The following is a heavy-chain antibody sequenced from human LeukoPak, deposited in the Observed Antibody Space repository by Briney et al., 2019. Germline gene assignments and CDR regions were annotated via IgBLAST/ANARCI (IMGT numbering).Heavy chain of an antibody. CDR2: IKQDGSQK. CDR1: GFTFRSYW. Sequence: GGSLRLSCTTSGFTFRSYWMSWLRQAPGKGLEWVANIKQDGSQKYYVGSVKGRFTISRDNAKNSVSLEMNSLSAEDTAVHARDSGHYYMDVWGKGTTVTVSS. J-gene: IGHJ6*03. CDR3: DSGHYYMDV. D-gene: IGHD2-15*01. V-gene: IGHV3-7*01.